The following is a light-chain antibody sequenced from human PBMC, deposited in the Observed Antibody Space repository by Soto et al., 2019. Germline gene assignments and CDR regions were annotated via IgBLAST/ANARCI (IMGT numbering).Light chain of an antibody. CDR2: GAS. V-gene: IGKV3-15*01. CDR3: QQHDQGWT. CDR1: QSVSTK. Sequence: EMVMTQSPATLSVSLGERATLSCRASQSVSTKLVWYQQKPGQAPRLLIYGASTRATGIPARFSGSGSGTEFTLTISSLQSEDVAFYYCQQHDQGWTFGQGTKVEIK. J-gene: IGKJ1*01.